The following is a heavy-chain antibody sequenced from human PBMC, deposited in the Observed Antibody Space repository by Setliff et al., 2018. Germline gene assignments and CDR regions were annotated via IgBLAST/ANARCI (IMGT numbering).Heavy chain of an antibody. CDR2: LYYSGST. Sequence: SETLSLTCTVSGGFINNGDYNWGWVRQPPGEGLECVGSLYYSGSTYYNPSLKSRVTISIDTSKNQFSLKVTSVTAADTAVYYCASRSGVVEDPPRQVILDDGFDIWGQGTMVTVSS. V-gene: IGHV4-39*01. J-gene: IGHJ3*02. CDR3: ASRSGVVEDPPRQVILDDGFDI. CDR1: GGFINNGDYN. D-gene: IGHD2-15*01.